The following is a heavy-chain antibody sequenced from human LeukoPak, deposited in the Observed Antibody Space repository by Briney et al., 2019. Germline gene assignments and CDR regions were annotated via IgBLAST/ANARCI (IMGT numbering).Heavy chain of an antibody. CDR2: IYYSGST. D-gene: IGHD6-13*01. CDR3: ARAAAAAVNWFDP. CDR1: GGSISSYY. J-gene: IGHJ5*02. V-gene: IGHV4-59*01. Sequence: SETLSLTCTVSGGSISSYYWSWIRQPPGKGLEWIGYIYYSGSTNYNPSLKSRVTISVDTSKNQLSLKLSSVTAADTAVYYCARAAAAAVNWFDPWGQGTLVTVSS.